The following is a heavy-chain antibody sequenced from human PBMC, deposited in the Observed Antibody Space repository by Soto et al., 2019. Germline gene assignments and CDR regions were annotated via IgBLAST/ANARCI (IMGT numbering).Heavy chain of an antibody. CDR2: MYYSGST. Sequence: SETLSLTCTVSGGSVSSGSYNWGWIRQPPGKGLEWIGFMYYSGSTNYTPSLKSRVTMSIDTSRNQFSLKLNSVTAADTAVYYCARDIASYAYGEGYWGQGIQVTVSS. CDR1: GGSVSSGSYN. J-gene: IGHJ4*02. V-gene: IGHV4-61*01. CDR3: ARDIASYAYGEGY. D-gene: IGHD2-21*01.